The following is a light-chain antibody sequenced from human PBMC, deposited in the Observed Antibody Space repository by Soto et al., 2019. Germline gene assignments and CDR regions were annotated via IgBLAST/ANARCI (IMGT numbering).Light chain of an antibody. Sequence: QSVLTQPPSVSGAPGQRVTISCTGNSSNIGAGFDVHWCQQLPGTAPKLLIYDNSNRPSGVPDRFSGSKSGTSASLAITGLQAEDGTDYYCQSYDSRLSAVVFGGGTKLTVL. CDR3: QSYDSRLSAVV. CDR1: SSNIGAGFD. CDR2: DNS. V-gene: IGLV1-40*01. J-gene: IGLJ2*01.